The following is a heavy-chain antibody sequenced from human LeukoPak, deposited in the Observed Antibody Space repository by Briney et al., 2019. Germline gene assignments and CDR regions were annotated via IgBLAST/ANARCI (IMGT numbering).Heavy chain of an antibody. CDR3: ARRTGTYYYDSSGYSPWRYYFDY. D-gene: IGHD3-22*01. CDR2: INPNSGDT. CDR1: GYTFTGYY. Sequence: ASVKVSCKTSGYTFTGYYIHWVRQAPGQGLEWMGWINPNSGDTNYAQKFQGRVSMTGDTSKNQFSLKLSSVTAADTAVFYCARRTGTYYYDSSGYSPWRYYFDYWGQGTLVTVSS. V-gene: IGHV1-2*02. J-gene: IGHJ4*02.